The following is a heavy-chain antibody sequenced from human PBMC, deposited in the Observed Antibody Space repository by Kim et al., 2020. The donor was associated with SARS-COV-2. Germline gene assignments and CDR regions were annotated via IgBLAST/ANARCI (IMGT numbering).Heavy chain of an antibody. Sequence: SETLSLTCTVSGGSISSGGYYWSWIRQHPGKGLEWIGYIYYSGSTYYNPSLKSRVTISVDTSKNQFSLKLSSVTAADTAVYYCARDGYSYGYHWGQGTLVTVSS. D-gene: IGHD5-18*01. CDR2: IYYSGST. CDR1: GGSISSGGYY. CDR3: ARDGYSYGYH. J-gene: IGHJ5*02. V-gene: IGHV4-31*03.